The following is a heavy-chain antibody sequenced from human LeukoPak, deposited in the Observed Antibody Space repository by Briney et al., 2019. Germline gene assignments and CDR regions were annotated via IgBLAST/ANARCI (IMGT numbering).Heavy chain of an antibody. CDR1: GDTVSSYV. V-gene: IGHV1-2*06. J-gene: IGHJ6*02. CDR2: INPNSGGT. CDR3: ARAPHHDCSGGSCYPDYYYYGMDV. D-gene: IGHD2-15*01. Sequence: GASVKVSCKASGDTVSSYVISWVRQAPGQGLEWMGRINPNSGGTNYAQKFQGRVTMTRDTSISTAYMELSRLRSDDTAVYYCARAPHHDCSGGSCYPDYYYYGMDVWGQGTTVTVSS.